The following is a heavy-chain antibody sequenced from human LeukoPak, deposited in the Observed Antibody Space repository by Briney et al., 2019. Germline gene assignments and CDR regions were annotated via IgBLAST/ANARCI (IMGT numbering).Heavy chain of an antibody. CDR2: IASDGSST. CDR1: GFTFSSYW. CDR3: ARGRPHGNDY. V-gene: IGHV3-74*01. Sequence: GGSLRLSWAASGFTFSSYWMNWVRQTPGKGLVWVSRIASDGSSTTYADSVKGRFSISRDNAKNTLYLQMNSLRVEDTAVYYCARGRPHGNDYWGQGTLVTVSS. D-gene: IGHD4-23*01. J-gene: IGHJ4*02.